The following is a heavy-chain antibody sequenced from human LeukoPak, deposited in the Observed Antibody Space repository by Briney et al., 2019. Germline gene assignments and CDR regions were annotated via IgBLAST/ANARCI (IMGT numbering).Heavy chain of an antibody. Sequence: SETLSLTCTVAGGSITSYFWTWIRQPPGKGLEWIGYIYHSGTTNYNPSLKSRVSISVDTSKNQFSLKLSSVTAADTAVYYCAQKAPYSPAYSQHWGQGTLVTVSS. J-gene: IGHJ1*01. CDR3: AQKAPYSPAYSQH. CDR1: GGSITSYF. V-gene: IGHV4-59*01. CDR2: IYHSGTT. D-gene: IGHD2-15*01.